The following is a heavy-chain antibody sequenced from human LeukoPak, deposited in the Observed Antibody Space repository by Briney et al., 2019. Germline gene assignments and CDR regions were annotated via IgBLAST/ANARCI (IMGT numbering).Heavy chain of an antibody. V-gene: IGHV3-74*01. CDR3: ARGEIVGAADY. CDR1: GFTFSSYW. J-gene: IGHJ4*02. CDR2: INSDGSTT. Sequence: GGSLRLSCAASGFTFSSYWMHWVRQAPGKGLVWVSRINSDGSTTTYADSVKGRFTISRDNAKNTLYLQINSLRAEDTAVYYCARGEIVGAADYWGQGTLVTVSS. D-gene: IGHD1-26*01.